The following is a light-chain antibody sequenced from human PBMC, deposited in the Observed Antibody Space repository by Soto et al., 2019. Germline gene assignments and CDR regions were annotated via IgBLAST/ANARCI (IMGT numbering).Light chain of an antibody. V-gene: IGKV1-33*01. CDR3: QQYDNLLLT. CDR2: DSS. J-gene: IGKJ4*01. Sequence: DIQMTQSPSSLSASLGDSVTITCQASHDISNYLNWYQHKPGKAPKLLIYDSSNLEAGVPSRFSGSGSGTDFVFPISSLQPEDIATYYCQQYDNLLLTFGGGTKVEIK. CDR1: HDISNY.